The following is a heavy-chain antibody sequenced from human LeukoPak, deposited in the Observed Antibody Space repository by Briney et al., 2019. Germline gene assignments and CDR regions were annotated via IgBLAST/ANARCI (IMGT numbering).Heavy chain of an antibody. V-gene: IGHV1-18*01. Sequence: ASVKVSCKASGYTFTSYDINWVRQAPGQGLEWMGWISAYNGNTNYAQKVQGRITMTTDRSTSTAYMELRSLRPDDTAVYYCARDNLGFDYWGQGTLVTVS. CDR2: ISAYNGNT. CDR1: GYTFTSYD. J-gene: IGHJ4*02. CDR3: ARDNLGFDY. D-gene: IGHD7-27*01.